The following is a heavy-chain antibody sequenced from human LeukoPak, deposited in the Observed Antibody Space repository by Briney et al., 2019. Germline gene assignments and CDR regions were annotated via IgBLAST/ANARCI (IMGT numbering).Heavy chain of an antibody. V-gene: IGHV3-23*01. D-gene: IGHD2-15*01. CDR1: GFTFSSDP. J-gene: IGHJ3*02. CDR3: ARHEDIVVVVAATDAIDI. CDR2: ISGSGGST. Sequence: PGGSLRLSGAAPGFTFSSDPMSWVRKAPGKGLEWVSAISGSGGSTYYADSVKGRFTISRDDSKNTLYLQMNSLRAEDTAVYYCARHEDIVVVVAATDAIDIWGQGTMVTVSS.